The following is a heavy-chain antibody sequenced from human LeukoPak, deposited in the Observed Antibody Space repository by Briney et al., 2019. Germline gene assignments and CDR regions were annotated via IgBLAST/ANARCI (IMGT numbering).Heavy chain of an antibody. CDR3: ARWGSAFDY. D-gene: IGHD7-27*01. CDR2: IYYSGST. J-gene: IGHJ4*02. CDR1: GGSFSSTAYY. V-gene: IGHV4-39*07. Sequence: SETLSLTCTVSGGSFSSTAYYWGWIRQPPGKGLEWIGSIYYSGSTYYNPSLKSRVTISVDTSKNQFSLKLSSVTAADTAVYYCARWGSAFDYWGQGTLVTVYS.